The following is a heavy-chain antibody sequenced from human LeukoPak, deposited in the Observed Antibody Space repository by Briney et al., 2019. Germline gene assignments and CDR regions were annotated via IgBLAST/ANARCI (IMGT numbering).Heavy chain of an antibody. CDR3: ARASIVGANYYFDY. CDR2: ISAYNGRT. D-gene: IGHD1-26*01. J-gene: IGHJ4*02. V-gene: IGHV1-18*01. Sequence: ASVTVSFKGTGYTFTSYGISWVRQAPGQGLEWMGWISAYNGRTNYAQKLQGRVIMTTDTSTSKAYMELRSLRPDDTAAYYCARASIVGANYYFDYWGQGTLVTVSS. CDR1: GYTFTSYG.